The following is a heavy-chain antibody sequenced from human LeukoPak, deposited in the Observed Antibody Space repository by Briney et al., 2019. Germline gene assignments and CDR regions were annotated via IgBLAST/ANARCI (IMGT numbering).Heavy chain of an antibody. V-gene: IGHV1-2*02. D-gene: IGHD3-3*01. J-gene: IGHJ4*02. Sequence: ASVKVSCKASGYTFTGYYMHWVRQAPGQGLEWVGWINPNSGGTNYAQKFQGRVTMTRDTSISTAYMELSRLRSDDTAVYYCARDQEITIFGVGTFDYWGQGTLVTVSS. CDR2: INPNSGGT. CDR1: GYTFTGYY. CDR3: ARDQEITIFGVGTFDY.